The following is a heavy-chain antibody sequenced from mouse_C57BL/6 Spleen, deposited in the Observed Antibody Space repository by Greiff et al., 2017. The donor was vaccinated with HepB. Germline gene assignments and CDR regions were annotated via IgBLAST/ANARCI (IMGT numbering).Heavy chain of an antibody. D-gene: IGHD2-5*01. CDR3: ARYRSNYRYFDY. Sequence: EVKLVESGGGLVQPGGSLSLSCAASGFTFTDYYMSWVRQPPGKALEWLGFIRNKANGYTTEYSASVKGRFTISRDNSQSILYLQMNALRAEDSATYYCARYRSNYRYFDYWGQGTTLTVSS. V-gene: IGHV7-3*01. J-gene: IGHJ2*01. CDR1: GFTFTDYY. CDR2: IRNKANGYTT.